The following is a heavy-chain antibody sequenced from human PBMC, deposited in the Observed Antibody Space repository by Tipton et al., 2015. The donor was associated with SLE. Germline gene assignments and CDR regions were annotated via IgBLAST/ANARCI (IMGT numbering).Heavy chain of an antibody. J-gene: IGHJ3*02. V-gene: IGHV4-34*01. Sequence: TLSLTCAVFGGSFSGYYWTWIRQSPGKGLEWIGEINHSGSTKYNPSLKSRFTISVDTSKNQFSLNLTSVTAADTAVYYCARGPFDIWGQGTMVTVSS. CDR2: INHSGST. CDR1: GGSFSGYY. CDR3: ARGPFDI.